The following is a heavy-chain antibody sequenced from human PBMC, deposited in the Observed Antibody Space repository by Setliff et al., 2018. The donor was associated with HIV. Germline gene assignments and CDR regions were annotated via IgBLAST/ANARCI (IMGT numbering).Heavy chain of an antibody. V-gene: IGHV4-39*01. CDR1: GGSSGRSNYY. CDR3: SRRFPLRQWMVPVASFDV. J-gene: IGHJ3*01. Sequence: SETLSLTCTVSGGSISGGSSGRSNYYWGWIRQPPGQGLEWIASVHNSGSTYYNSSLKIRITISLDTSKNQLSLRLSTVTAADTAVYYCSRRFPLRQWMVPVASFDVWGRGTKVTVS. D-gene: IGHD6-19*01. CDR2: VHNSGST.